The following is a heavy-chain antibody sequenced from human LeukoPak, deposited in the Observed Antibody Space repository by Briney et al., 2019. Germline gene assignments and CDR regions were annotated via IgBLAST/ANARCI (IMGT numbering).Heavy chain of an antibody. Sequence: GRSPRLSCAGSGFTFSTYAMHWVRQAPGKGLEWVAVISSDGTKKYYADSVKGRFTISRDNSKDMLYLQMNSLRVDDTAVYYCATKLPGTSHFASWGQGTLVTVSS. D-gene: IGHD6-13*01. CDR1: GFTFSTYA. CDR2: ISSDGTKK. V-gene: IGHV3-30-3*01. CDR3: ATKLPGTSHFAS. J-gene: IGHJ4*02.